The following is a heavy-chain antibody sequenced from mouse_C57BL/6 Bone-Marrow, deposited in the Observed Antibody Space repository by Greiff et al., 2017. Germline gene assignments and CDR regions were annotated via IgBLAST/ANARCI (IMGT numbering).Heavy chain of an antibody. J-gene: IGHJ2*01. CDR1: GFNIKDAY. D-gene: IGHD1-1*01. CDR3: TTDYYGSSSYYFDY. Sequence: VQLKESGAELVRPGASVKLSCTASGFNIKDAYMHWVKQRPEQGLEWIGWIDPGNGDTDYASKFQGKATITADASSNTAYLQLSSLTSEDTAVYYCTTDYYGSSSYYFDYWGQGTTLTVSS. V-gene: IGHV14-4*01. CDR2: IDPGNGDT.